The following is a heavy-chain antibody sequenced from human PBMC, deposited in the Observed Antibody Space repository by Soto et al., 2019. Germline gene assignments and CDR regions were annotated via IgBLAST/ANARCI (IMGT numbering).Heavy chain of an antibody. CDR1: GITFSTYR. V-gene: IGHV3-74*01. Sequence: EVQLVESGGGLVQPGGSLRLSCVVSGITFSTYRMHWVRQAPGKGLVWVSHIKSDGTVTHYTDSVRGRLIISRDNAKNTLFMQMNSLRDEDTAVYYCARENYDFWSGYYLDYWGQGTLVTVSS. CDR2: IKSDGTVT. D-gene: IGHD3-3*01. J-gene: IGHJ4*02. CDR3: ARENYDFWSGYYLDY.